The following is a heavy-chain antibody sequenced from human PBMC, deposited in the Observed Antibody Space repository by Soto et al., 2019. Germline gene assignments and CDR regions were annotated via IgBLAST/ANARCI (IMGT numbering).Heavy chain of an antibody. CDR1: GFTFGTTD. V-gene: IGHV3-23*01. CDR3: VKNSGWLNT. CDR2: IDGSGGIT. Sequence: GGSLRLSCAASGFTFGTTDMSWVRQAPGEGLEWVSTIDGSGGITYYADSVKGRFTISRDNSRNTVYLQMNSLRGDDAALYYCVKNSGWLNTWGQGALVTVSS. J-gene: IGHJ5*02. D-gene: IGHD3-9*01.